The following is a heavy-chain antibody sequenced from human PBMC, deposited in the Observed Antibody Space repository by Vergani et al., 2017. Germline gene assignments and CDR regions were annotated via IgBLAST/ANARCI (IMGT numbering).Heavy chain of an antibody. D-gene: IGHD1-7*01. CDR3: ASPLGGYNWNYFPFDY. J-gene: IGHJ4*02. V-gene: IGHV4-39*01. CDR1: GGSISSSSYY. Sequence: QLQLQESGPGLVKPSETLSLTCTVSGGSISSSSYYWGWIRQPPGKGLEWIGSIYYSGSTYYNPSLKSRVTISVDTSKNQFSLKLSSVTAADTAVYYCASPLGGYNWNYFPFDYWGQGTLVTVSS. CDR2: IYYSGST.